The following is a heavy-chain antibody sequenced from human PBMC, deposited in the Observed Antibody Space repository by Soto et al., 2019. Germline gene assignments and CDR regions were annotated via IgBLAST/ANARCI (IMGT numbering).Heavy chain of an antibody. D-gene: IGHD3-3*01. CDR1: GFTFSSYA. V-gene: IGHV3-66*01. CDR2: IYNGGNT. CDR3: ARDFPRIPSILGY. Sequence: GGSLRLSCAASGFTFSSYAMHWVRQAPGKGLEWVSIIYNGGNTYYADSVKGRFTISRDNSKNTLDLQMNSLRAEDTAVYYCARDFPRIPSILGYWGQGTLVTVSS. J-gene: IGHJ4*02.